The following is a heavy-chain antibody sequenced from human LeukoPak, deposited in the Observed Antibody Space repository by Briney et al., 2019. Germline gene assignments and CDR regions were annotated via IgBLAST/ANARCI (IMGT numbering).Heavy chain of an antibody. CDR3: ATGLPPHYGDYFDY. D-gene: IGHD4-17*01. Sequence: GGSLRLSCAASGFTFNNAWMSWVRQAPGKGLEWVGRIKSKTDGETTDYAAPVKGRFTLSRDDSKDTLYLQMNSLKTEDTAVYYCATGLPPHYGDYFDYWGQGTLVAVSS. J-gene: IGHJ4*02. CDR2: IKSKTDGETT. V-gene: IGHV3-15*01. CDR1: GFTFNNAW.